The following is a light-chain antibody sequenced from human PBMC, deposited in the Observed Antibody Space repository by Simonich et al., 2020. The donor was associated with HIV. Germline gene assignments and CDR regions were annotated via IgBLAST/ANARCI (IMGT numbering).Light chain of an antibody. CDR1: SSDVGSYNL. J-gene: IGLJ3*02. V-gene: IGLV2-23*01. CDR3: CSYAGSSTWV. CDR2: DGS. Sequence: QSALTQPASVSGSPGQSITISCTGTSSDVGSYNLFSWYQQNPGKAPKLKIYDGSKRPSGFSNRFSGSKSGNTASLTISGLQAEDEADYYCCSYAGSSTWVFGGGTRLTVL.